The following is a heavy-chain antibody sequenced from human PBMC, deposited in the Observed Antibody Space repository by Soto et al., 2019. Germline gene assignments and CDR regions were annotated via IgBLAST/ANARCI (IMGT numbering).Heavy chain of an antibody. CDR1: GGSITSSGYY. CDR2: TSNSGST. J-gene: IGHJ4*02. V-gene: IGHV4-31*03. CDR3: ARGGGSTKVDY. D-gene: IGHD2-2*01. Sequence: QVQLQESGPGLVKPSQTLSLTCTVSGGSITSSGYYWSWIRQHPGEGLEWIGFTSNSGSTSYNPSLKSRVTLSVATSSNQFSMNLKSVTAADTAVYYCARGGGSTKVDYWGQGTLVTVSP.